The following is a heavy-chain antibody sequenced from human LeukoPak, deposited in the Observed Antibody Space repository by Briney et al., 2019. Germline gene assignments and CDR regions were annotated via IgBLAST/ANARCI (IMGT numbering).Heavy chain of an antibody. J-gene: IGHJ4*02. CDR3: AKDRYGDYAAGVDY. Sequence: GGSLRLSCAASGFTFSSYAMHWVRQAPGKGLEWGAVISYDGSNKYYADSVKGRFTISRDNSKNTLYLQMNSLRAEDTAVYYCAKDRYGDYAAGVDYWGQGTLVTVSS. D-gene: IGHD4-17*01. CDR1: GFTFSSYA. CDR2: ISYDGSNK. V-gene: IGHV3-30*04.